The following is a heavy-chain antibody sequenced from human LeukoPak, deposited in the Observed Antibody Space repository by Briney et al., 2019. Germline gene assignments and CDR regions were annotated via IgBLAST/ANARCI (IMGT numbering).Heavy chain of an antibody. J-gene: IGHJ4*02. CDR3: VRDRGISFYFDY. D-gene: IGHD3-16*02. CDR2: ISSSSSYI. CDR1: GFTFSSYS. Sequence: PGGSLRLSCAASGFTFSSYSMNWVRQAPGKGLEWVSSISSSSSYIYYADSVKGRFTISRDNAKNSLYLQMNCLRADDTAVYYCVRDRGISFYFDYWGQGTLVTVSS. V-gene: IGHV3-21*01.